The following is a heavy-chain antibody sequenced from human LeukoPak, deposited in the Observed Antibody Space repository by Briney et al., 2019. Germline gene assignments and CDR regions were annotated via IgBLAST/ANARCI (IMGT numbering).Heavy chain of an antibody. Sequence: EGSLRLSCAPSGFTFSNYAMKWVRQAPGKGLEWVSSITGSGGSTCYADSVKGRFTISRDSAKNTLDLQRNSLRAEDTAVYYCAKGLLVDPGWGQGTLVAVS. CDR3: AKGLLVDPG. D-gene: IGHD2-8*01. V-gene: IGHV3-23*01. J-gene: IGHJ4*02. CDR1: GFTFSNYA. CDR2: ITGSGGST.